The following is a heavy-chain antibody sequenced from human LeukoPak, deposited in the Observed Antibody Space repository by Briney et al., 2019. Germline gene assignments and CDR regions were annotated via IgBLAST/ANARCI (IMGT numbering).Heavy chain of an antibody. CDR3: TKRVLWFGGWGMDV. J-gene: IGHJ6*04. CDR2: ISYDGSNK. Sequence: PGRSLRLSCAASGFTFSSYGMHWVRQAPGKGLEWVAVISYDGSNKYYADSVNGRFTISRDNSKNTLYLQMNSLRAEDTAVYYCTKRVLWFGGWGMDVWGKGTTVTVSS. D-gene: IGHD3-10*01. CDR1: GFTFSSYG. V-gene: IGHV3-30*18.